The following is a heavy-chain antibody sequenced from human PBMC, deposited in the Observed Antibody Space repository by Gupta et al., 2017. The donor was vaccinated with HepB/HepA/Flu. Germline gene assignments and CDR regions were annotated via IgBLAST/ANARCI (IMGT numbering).Heavy chain of an antibody. V-gene: IGHV1-18*01. D-gene: IGHD3-10*01. CDR3: ARVSFGELVVY. Sequence: QFQLVQSGAEVKKPGASVKVSCKASGYTFTSYGLSWVRPAPGQALEWLGWISAHNGNTNYAQPLQGRVTMTTDTSTSTAYMVLRSWRSDYTAVYDCARVSFGELVVYWGQGTLVTVSS. CDR1: GYTFTSYG. CDR2: ISAHNGNT. J-gene: IGHJ4*02.